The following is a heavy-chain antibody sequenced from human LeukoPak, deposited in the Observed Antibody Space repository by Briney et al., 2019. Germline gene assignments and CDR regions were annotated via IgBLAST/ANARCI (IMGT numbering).Heavy chain of an antibody. Sequence: PSETLSLTCAVYRGSFSGYYWSWIRQPPGKGLEWIGEINHSGSTNYNPSLKSRVTISVDTSKNQFSLKLSSVTAADTAVYYCARRGGVATLRYWGQGTLVTVSS. CDR1: RGSFSGYY. D-gene: IGHD5-12*01. V-gene: IGHV4-34*01. J-gene: IGHJ4*02. CDR3: ARRGGVATLRY. CDR2: INHSGST.